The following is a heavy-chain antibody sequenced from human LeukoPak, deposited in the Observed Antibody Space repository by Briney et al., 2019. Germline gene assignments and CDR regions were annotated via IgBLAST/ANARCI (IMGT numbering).Heavy chain of an antibody. CDR1: GGSISSSSSYY. D-gene: IGHD3-3*01. CDR2: IYYSGST. V-gene: IGHV4-39*01. Sequence: PSETLSLTCTVSGGSISSSSSYYWGWIRQPPGKGLEWIGSIYYSGSTYYNPSLKSRVTISVDTSKNQFSLKLSSVTAADTAVYYCARHLRGGIFGFDYWGQGTLVTVSS. CDR3: ARHLRGGIFGFDY. J-gene: IGHJ4*02.